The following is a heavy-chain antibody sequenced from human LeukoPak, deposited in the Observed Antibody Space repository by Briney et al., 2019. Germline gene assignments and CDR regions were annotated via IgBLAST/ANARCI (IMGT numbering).Heavy chain of an antibody. D-gene: IGHD1-26*01. V-gene: IGHV3-11*01. Sequence: LSLTCTVSGGSINSSSYYWGWIRQAPGKGLEWVSYISSSGSTIYYADSVKGRFTISRDNAKKTLYLQMNSLRDEDMGLYYCAKGAVGATVFWYFNLWGRGTLVTVSS. CDR2: ISSSGSTI. CDR1: GGSINSSSYY. J-gene: IGHJ2*01. CDR3: AKGAVGATVFWYFNL.